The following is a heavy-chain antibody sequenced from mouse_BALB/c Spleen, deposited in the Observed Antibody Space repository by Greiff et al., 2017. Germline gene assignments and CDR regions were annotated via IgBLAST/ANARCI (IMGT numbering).Heavy chain of an antibody. Sequence: VQLQQSGAELVKPGASVKLSCKASGYTFTSYYMYWVKQRPGQGLEWIGEINPSNGGTNFNEKFKSKATLTVDKSSSTAYMQLSSLTSEDSAVYYCTTSDYYGSSPGWGQGTSVTVSS. J-gene: IGHJ4*01. V-gene: IGHV1S81*02. D-gene: IGHD1-1*01. CDR3: TTSDYYGSSPG. CDR2: INPSNGGT. CDR1: GYTFTSYY.